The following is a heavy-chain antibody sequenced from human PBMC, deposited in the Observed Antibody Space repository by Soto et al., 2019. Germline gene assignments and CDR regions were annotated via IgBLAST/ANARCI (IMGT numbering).Heavy chain of an antibody. D-gene: IGHD4-17*01. CDR3: ATPPNYGDPNVGF. CDR2: IYYSGST. J-gene: IGHJ4*02. V-gene: IGHV4-39*02. CDR1: GDSISSSKYY. Sequence: PSETLSLTCTFSGDSISSSKYYWGWIRQPPGKGLEWIGTIYYSGSTYYNSSLKSRVTISVDTSKNHFSLKLISMPAADTAFYYCATPPNYGDPNVGFGGQGILVTVP.